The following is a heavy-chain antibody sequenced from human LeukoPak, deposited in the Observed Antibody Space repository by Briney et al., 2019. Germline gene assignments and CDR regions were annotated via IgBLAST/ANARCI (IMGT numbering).Heavy chain of an antibody. CDR3: ARGRQRDDAFDI. J-gene: IGHJ3*02. D-gene: IGHD2-2*01. V-gene: IGHV4-31*03. CDR2: IYYSGST. CDR1: GGSISSGGYY. Sequence: SETLFLTCTVSGGSISSGGYYWSWIRQHPGKGLEWIGYIYYSGSTYYNPSLKSRVTISVVTSKNQFSLRLNSVTAADTAVYYCARGRQRDDAFDIWGQGTMVTVSS.